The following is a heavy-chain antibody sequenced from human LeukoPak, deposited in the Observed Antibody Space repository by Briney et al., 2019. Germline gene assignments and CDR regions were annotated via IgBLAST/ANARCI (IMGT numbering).Heavy chain of an antibody. J-gene: IGHJ6*02. Sequence: PGGSLRLACAASGFTFSSYAMSWVRQAPGKGLEWVSAISGSGGSTYYADSVKGRFTISRDNSKNTLYLQMNSLRAEDTAVYYCAAAEYYYYGMDVWGQGTTVTVSS. CDR3: AAAEYYYYGMDV. CDR2: ISGSGGST. V-gene: IGHV3-23*01. CDR1: GFTFSSYA. D-gene: IGHD6-25*01.